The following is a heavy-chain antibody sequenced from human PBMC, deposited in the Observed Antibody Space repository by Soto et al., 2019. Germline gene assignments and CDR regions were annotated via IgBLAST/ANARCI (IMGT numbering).Heavy chain of an antibody. Sequence: PSETLSLTCAVSGGSISSSNWWSWVRQPPGKGLEWIGEIYHSGSTNYNPSLKSRVTISVDKSKNQFSLTLTSVTAADTAVYYCARQCRGVTCHWFVPWGQGTLVTLSS. CDR3: ARQCRGVTCHWFVP. J-gene: IGHJ5*02. V-gene: IGHV4-4*02. D-gene: IGHD2-15*01. CDR1: GGSISSSNW. CDR2: IYHSGST.